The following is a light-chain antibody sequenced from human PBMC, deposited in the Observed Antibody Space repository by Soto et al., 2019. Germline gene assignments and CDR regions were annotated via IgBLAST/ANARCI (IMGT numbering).Light chain of an antibody. J-gene: IGLJ1*01. CDR1: SSDVGSYNL. CDR2: EVS. V-gene: IGLV2-23*02. CDR3: CSYAGSSTPLI. Sequence: QAVLTQPASVCGSIGQSVAISCTGTSSDVGSYNLVSWYQQHPGKAPKLMIYEVSKRPSGVSNRFSGSKSGNTASLTISGLQAEDEADYYCCSYAGSSTPLIFGTGTKVTVL.